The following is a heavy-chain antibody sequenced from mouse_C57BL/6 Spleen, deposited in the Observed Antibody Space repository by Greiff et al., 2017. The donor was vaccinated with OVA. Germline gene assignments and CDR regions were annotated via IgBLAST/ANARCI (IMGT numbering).Heavy chain of an antibody. CDR1: GYSITSGYY. CDR2: ISYDGSN. Sequence: EVKLQESGPGLVKPPQSLSLTCSVTGYSITSGYYWNWIRQFPGNKLEWMGYISYDGSNNYNPSLKNRISITRDTSKNQFFLKLNSVTTEDTATYYCARWCYYAMDYWGQGTSVTVSS. J-gene: IGHJ4*01. V-gene: IGHV3-6*01. CDR3: ARWCYYAMDY. D-gene: IGHD1-1*02.